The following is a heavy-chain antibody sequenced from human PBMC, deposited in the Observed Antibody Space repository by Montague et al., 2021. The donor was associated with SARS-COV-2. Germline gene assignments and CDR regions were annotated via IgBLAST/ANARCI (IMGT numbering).Heavy chain of an antibody. Sequence: SETLSLTCTVSSGSISSEDYYWGWIRQAPGKGLEWIGISHSSGDTYYNPSLKSRVTLSVDKSKNHFSLEVTSVTAADTATYYCARLSGTVAATGVVLSALDWYFDLWGRGTLVTFSS. CDR1: SGSISSEDYY. J-gene: IGHJ2*01. V-gene: IGHV4-39*02. CDR2: SHSSGDT. D-gene: IGHD1-26*01. CDR3: ARLSGTVAATGVVLSALDWYFDL.